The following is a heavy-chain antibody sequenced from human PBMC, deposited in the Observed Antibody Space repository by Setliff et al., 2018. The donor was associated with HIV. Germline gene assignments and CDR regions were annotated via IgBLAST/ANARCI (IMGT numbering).Heavy chain of an antibody. CDR3: ARGVLITKRVTQTGGYYYYTDV. V-gene: IGHV4-34*01. D-gene: IGHD2-21*02. J-gene: IGHJ6*03. CDR1: GGSFSGHY. CDR2: ISHSGST. Sequence: SETLSLTCAVYGGSFSGHYWSWIRQTPGKGLEWIGDISHSGSTNYNPSLKSRVTISVDTSKNQFSLTLSSVTAADTAVYYCARGVLITKRVTQTGGYYYYTDVWGKGTTVTVSS.